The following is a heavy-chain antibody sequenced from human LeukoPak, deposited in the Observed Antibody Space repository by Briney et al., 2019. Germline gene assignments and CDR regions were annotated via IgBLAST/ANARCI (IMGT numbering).Heavy chain of an antibody. CDR1: GGSISSGNDF. CDR2: IYTSGST. V-gene: IGHV4-61*02. CDR3: ARDLGYCTITSCINWFDP. Sequence: SQTLSLTYTVSGGSISSGNDFWSWIRQPAGKGLEWIGRIYTSGSTNYNPSLKSRVTISLDTSKNQFSLRLSSVTAADTAVYYCARDLGYCTITSCINWFDPWGQGTLVTVSS. J-gene: IGHJ5*02. D-gene: IGHD2-2*03.